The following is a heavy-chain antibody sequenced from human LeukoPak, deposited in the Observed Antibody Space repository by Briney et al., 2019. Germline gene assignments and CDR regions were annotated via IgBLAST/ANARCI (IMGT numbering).Heavy chain of an antibody. V-gene: IGHV4-34*01. CDR1: GGSFSGYY. Sequence: SETLSLTCAVYGGSFSGYYWSWIRQPPGKGPKWIGEINHSGSTNYNPSLKSRVTISVDTSKNQFSLKLSSVTAADTAVYYCARVRRYFDWLSGPFDYWGQGTLVTVSS. CDR2: INHSGST. J-gene: IGHJ4*02. D-gene: IGHD3-9*01. CDR3: ARVRRYFDWLSGPFDY.